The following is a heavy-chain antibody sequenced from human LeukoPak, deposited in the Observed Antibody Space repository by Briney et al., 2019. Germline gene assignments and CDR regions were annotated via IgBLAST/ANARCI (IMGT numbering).Heavy chain of an antibody. CDR3: ARAAAGPFDY. V-gene: IGHV4-34*01. CDR1: GGSFSGYY. CDR2: INHSGST. J-gene: IGHJ4*02. Sequence: PSETLSLTCAVYGGSFSGYYWGWIRQPPGKGLEWIGEINHSGSTNYNPSLKSRVTISVDTSKNQFSLKPSSVSAADTAVYYCARAAAGPFDYWGQGTLVTVSS. D-gene: IGHD6-13*01.